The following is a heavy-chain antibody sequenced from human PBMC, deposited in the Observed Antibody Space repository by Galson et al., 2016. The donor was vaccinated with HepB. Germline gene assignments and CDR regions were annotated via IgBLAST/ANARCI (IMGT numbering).Heavy chain of an antibody. Sequence: SETLSLTCSVSGGDISPFYWSWIRQSPGKGLEWLGQIYYSGSPKYTPSLKSRLTISVDTWKNQLSLKLTSVTAADTAVYFGARDGLSRTQEDALDIWGQGALVTVSS. D-gene: IGHD3-3*02. J-gene: IGHJ3*02. V-gene: IGHV4-59*01. CDR1: GGDISPFY. CDR3: ARDGLSRTQEDALDI. CDR2: IYYSGSP.